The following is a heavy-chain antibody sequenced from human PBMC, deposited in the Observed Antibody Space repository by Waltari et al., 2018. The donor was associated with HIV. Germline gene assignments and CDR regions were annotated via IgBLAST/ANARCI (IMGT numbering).Heavy chain of an antibody. CDR2: INHSGST. J-gene: IGHJ1*01. Sequence: QVQLQQWGAGLLKPSETLSLTCAVYGGSFSGYYWSWIRQPPGKGLEWIGEINHSGSTNYNPSLKSRVTISVDTSKNQFSLKLSSVTAADTAVYYCAREGSTEYFQHWGQGTLVTVSS. CDR3: AREGSTEYFQH. V-gene: IGHV4-34*01. CDR1: GGSFSGYY.